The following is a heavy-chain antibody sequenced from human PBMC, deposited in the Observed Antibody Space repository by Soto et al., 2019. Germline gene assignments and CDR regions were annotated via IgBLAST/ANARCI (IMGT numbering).Heavy chain of an antibody. V-gene: IGHV1-69*06. D-gene: IGHD6-13*01. CDR3: ARIAAAGSYGGYFDP. J-gene: IGHJ5*02. Sequence: QVQLVQSGAEVKKPGSSVKVSCKASGGTFSSYAISWVRQAPGQGLEWMGGLIPIFGTANYAQKFQGSVTNTADKSTSTAYIELSRLSSEDTAVYYCARIAAAGSYGGYFDPWGKRTLVTVSS. CDR2: LIPIFGTA. CDR1: GGTFSSYA.